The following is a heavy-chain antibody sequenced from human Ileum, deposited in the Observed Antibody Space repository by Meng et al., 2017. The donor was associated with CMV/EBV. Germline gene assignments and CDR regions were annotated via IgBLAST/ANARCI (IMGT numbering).Heavy chain of an antibody. V-gene: IGHV4-59*11. J-gene: IGHJ4*02. CDR1: GGSISGHY. CDR2: IRYSGRT. Sequence: QVQLQESGAGLVKPSETLSLTCTVSGGSISGHYLTWIRQAPGKGLEWIGYIRYSGRTSFNPSLKSRVSMSVDMSNNQSSLKLNSVTAADTAVYYCARLLDINGWPFDYWGQGTLVTVSS. CDR3: ARLLDINGWPFDY. D-gene: IGHD6-19*01.